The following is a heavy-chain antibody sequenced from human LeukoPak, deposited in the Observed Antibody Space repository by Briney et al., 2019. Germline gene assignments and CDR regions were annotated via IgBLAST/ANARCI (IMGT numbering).Heavy chain of an antibody. Sequence: PSETLSLTCTVSGVSISSYYWSWIRQPAGKGLEWIGRIYNTGSTNYNPSLKSRVTMSVDTSKNQFSLILSSVTVADTAVYYCARAAAGGTTNWFDPWGQGTLVTVSS. V-gene: IGHV4-4*07. D-gene: IGHD6-13*01. CDR3: ARAAAGGTTNWFDP. J-gene: IGHJ5*02. CDR2: IYNTGST. CDR1: GVSISSYY.